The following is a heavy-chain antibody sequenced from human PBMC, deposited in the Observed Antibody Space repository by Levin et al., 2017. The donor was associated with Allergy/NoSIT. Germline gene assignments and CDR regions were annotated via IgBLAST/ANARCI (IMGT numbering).Heavy chain of an antibody. Sequence: SETLSLTCAVYGGSFSGYYWSWIRQPPGKGLEWIGEINHSGSTNYNPSLKSRVTISVDTSKNQFSLKLSSVTAADTAVYYCEGRGAVAGSNYWYFDLWGRGTLVTVSS. CDR1: GGSFSGYY. CDR2: INHSGST. J-gene: IGHJ2*01. V-gene: IGHV4-34*01. D-gene: IGHD6-19*01. CDR3: EGRGAVAGSNYWYFDL.